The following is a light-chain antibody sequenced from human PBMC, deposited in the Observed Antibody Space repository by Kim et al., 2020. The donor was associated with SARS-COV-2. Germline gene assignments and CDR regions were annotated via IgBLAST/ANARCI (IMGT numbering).Light chain of an antibody. CDR3: QQYNSDSKT. J-gene: IGKJ1*01. CDR1: QSISSW. Sequence: DIQMTQSPATLSASVGDRVTITCRASQSISSWLAWYQQRPGKAPQLLIYDASSLESGVASRFSGSGSGTEFNLTISSLQPDDFATYYCQQYNSDSKTFGQGTKGDIK. V-gene: IGKV1-5*01. CDR2: DAS.